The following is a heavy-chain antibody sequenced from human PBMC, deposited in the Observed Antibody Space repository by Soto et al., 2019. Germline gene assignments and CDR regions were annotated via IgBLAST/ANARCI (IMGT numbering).Heavy chain of an antibody. D-gene: IGHD3-3*01. CDR1: GFTFSNAW. CDR2: IKSKTDGGTT. V-gene: IGHV3-15*01. J-gene: IGHJ4*02. CDR3: TTARYYDFWGGYYPFDY. Sequence: EVQLVESGGGLVKPGGSLRLSCAASGFTFSNAWMSWVRQAPGKGLEWVGRIKSKTDGGTTDYAAPVKGRFTISRDDSKNTLYLQMNSLKTEDTAVYYCTTARYYDFWGGYYPFDYWGQGTLVTVSS.